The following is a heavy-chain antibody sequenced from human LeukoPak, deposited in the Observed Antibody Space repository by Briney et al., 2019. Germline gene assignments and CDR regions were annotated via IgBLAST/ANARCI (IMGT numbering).Heavy chain of an antibody. J-gene: IGHJ5*02. D-gene: IGHD3-3*01. CDR3: AKRSGYDFWSGFDP. CDR1: GFPFSSYA. Sequence: GGSLRLSCAASGFPFSSYAMRWVRQAPGKGLEWVSGISGSGSSTSYADSVKGRFTVSRDNSKNTLYLQMSSLRAEDTALYYCAKRSGYDFWSGFDPWGQGTLVIVSS. CDR2: ISGSGSST. V-gene: IGHV3-23*01.